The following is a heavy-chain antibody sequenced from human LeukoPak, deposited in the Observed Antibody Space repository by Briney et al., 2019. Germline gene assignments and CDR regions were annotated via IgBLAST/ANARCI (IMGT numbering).Heavy chain of an antibody. J-gene: IGHJ6*02. CDR2: ISAYNGNT. V-gene: IGHV1-18*01. Sequence: GASVKVSCKASGYTFTSYGISWVRQAPGQGLEWMGWISAYNGNTNYAQKLQVRVTMTTDTSTSTAYMELRSLRSDDTAVYYCARAVPAYDFWSGYYDGMDVWGQGTTVTVSS. CDR3: ARAVPAYDFWSGYYDGMDV. D-gene: IGHD3-3*01. CDR1: GYTFTSYG.